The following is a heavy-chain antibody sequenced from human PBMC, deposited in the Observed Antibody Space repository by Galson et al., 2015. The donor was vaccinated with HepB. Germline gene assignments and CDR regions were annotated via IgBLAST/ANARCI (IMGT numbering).Heavy chain of an antibody. CDR3: ATYYYDRSGYQDAFDI. V-gene: IGHV6-1*01. CDR1: GDSVSSNSGA. J-gene: IGHJ3*02. Sequence: CAISGDSVSSNSGAWNWIRQSPSRGLEWLGRTYYRSKWYNDYAVSVKSRITINPDTTKNQFSLQLNSVTPEDTAVYYCATYYYDRSGYQDAFDIWGQGTMVTVSS. D-gene: IGHD3-22*01. CDR2: TYYRSKWYN.